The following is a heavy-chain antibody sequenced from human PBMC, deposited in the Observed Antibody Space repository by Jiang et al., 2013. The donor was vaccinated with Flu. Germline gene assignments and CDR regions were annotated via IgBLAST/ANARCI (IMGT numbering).Heavy chain of an antibody. CDR3: AKVSGFCTGGACFFDN. CDR1: GFTFSNYG. V-gene: IGHV3-30*18. CDR2: ISDDGNEI. J-gene: IGHJ4*02. D-gene: IGHD2-8*02. Sequence: QLLESGGGVVQPGRSLRLSCAASGFTFSNYGMHWVRQAPGKGLEWVTSISDDGNEIHYADSVRGRFTVSRDNFKNTMYLRMISPRAEDTAVYYCAKVSGFCTGGACFFDNWGQGTLVTVSA.